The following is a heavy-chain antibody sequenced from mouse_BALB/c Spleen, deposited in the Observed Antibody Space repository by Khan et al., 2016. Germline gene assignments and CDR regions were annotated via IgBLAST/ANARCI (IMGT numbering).Heavy chain of an antibody. J-gene: IGHJ2*01. Sequence: QVQLQQSGAELVRPGSSVKISCKASGYAFSSYWMNWVKQRPGQGLEWIGQIYPGDGDTNYNGKVKGKDTLTADKSSSPAYMQLSSRTSEDSAVYFCARDDGSTDYWGQGTTPTVSS. V-gene: IGHV1-80*01. D-gene: IGHD2-3*01. CDR2: IYPGDGDT. CDR3: ARDDGSTDY. CDR1: GYAFSSYW.